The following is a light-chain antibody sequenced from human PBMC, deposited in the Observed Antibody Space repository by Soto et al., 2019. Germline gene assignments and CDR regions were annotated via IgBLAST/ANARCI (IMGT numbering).Light chain of an antibody. CDR2: EVS. V-gene: IGLV2-14*01. CDR1: SGDIGAYNY. Sequence: QSVLTQPRSVSGSPGQSVTFSCTGTSGDIGAYNYVSWFQQYPGKAPKLIIYEVSKRPSGVSNRFSGSKSGNTASLTISGLQAEDEADYYCSSYTTSSTLVVFGGGTKLTVL. J-gene: IGLJ2*01. CDR3: SSYTTSSTLVV.